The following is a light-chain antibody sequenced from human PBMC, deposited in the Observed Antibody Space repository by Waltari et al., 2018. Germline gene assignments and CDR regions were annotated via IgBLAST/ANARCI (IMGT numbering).Light chain of an antibody. J-gene: IGLJ1*01. V-gene: IGLV3-1*01. CDR2: QDN. CDR1: KLGEKY. CDR3: QAWDNSLVV. Sequence: SYALTQPPSVSVSPGQTASITCSGDKLGEKYACWYQQKPGQSPFLVIHQDNKRPSGIPERFSGSNSGHTATLTISGTQAMDEADYYCQAWDNSLVVFGTGTAVTVL.